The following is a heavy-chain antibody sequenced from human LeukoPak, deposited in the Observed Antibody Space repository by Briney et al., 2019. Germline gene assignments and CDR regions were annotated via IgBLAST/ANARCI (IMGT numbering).Heavy chain of an antibody. CDR2: IGTAGDT. CDR3: AREKGHPYYYYGMDV. J-gene: IGHJ6*02. Sequence: PGGSLRLSCAASGFTFSSYDMHWVRQATGKGLEWVSAIGTAGDTYYPGSVKGRFTISRENAKNSLYLQMNSLRAGDTAVYYCAREKGHPYYYYGMDVWGQGTTVTVSS. V-gene: IGHV3-13*01. CDR1: GFTFSSYD.